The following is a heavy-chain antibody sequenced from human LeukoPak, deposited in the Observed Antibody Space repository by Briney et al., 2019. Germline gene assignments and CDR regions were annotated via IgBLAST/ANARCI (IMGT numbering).Heavy chain of an antibody. CDR1: GGTSSSYA. Sequence: SVKVSCKASGGTSSSYAIGWVRQAPGQGLEWMGGIIPIFGTANYAQKFQGRVTITADESTSTAYMELSSLRSEDTAVYYCARTGSAGGWFDPWGQGALVTVSS. D-gene: IGHD1-1*01. CDR2: IIPIFGTA. CDR3: ARTGSAGGWFDP. V-gene: IGHV1-69*13. J-gene: IGHJ5*02.